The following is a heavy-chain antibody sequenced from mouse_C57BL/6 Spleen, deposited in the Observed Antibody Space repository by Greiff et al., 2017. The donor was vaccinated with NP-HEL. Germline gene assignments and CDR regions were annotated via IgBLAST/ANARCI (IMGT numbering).Heavy chain of an antibody. D-gene: IGHD1-1*02. CDR1: GFTFSSYA. Sequence: EVKLVESGEGLVKPGGSLKLSCAASGFTFSSYAMSWVRQTPEKRLEWVAYISSGGDYIYYADTVKGRFTISRDNARNTLYLQMSSLKSEDTAMYYCTRDRGPYWYFDVWGTGTTVTVSS. J-gene: IGHJ1*03. CDR3: TRDRGPYWYFDV. CDR2: ISSGGDYI. V-gene: IGHV5-9-1*02.